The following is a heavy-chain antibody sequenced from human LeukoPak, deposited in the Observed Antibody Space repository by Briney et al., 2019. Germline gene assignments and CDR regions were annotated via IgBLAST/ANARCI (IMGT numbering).Heavy chain of an antibody. J-gene: IGHJ4*02. CDR3: ASYYYDSSGYDY. CDR1: GGSISSYY. V-gene: IGHV4-59*01. CDR2: IYYSGST. Sequence: SETLSLTCTVSGGSISSYYWSWIRQPPGKGLEWIGYIYYSGSTNYNPSLKSRVTISVDTSKNQFSLELSSVTAADTAVYYCASYYYDSSGYDYWGQGTLVTVSS. D-gene: IGHD3-22*01.